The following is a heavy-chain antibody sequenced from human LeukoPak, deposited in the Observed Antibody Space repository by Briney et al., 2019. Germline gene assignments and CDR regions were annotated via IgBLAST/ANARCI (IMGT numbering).Heavy chain of an antibody. CDR1: GFTFSSYA. CDR3: AKVYSTDWFIFEY. J-gene: IGHJ4*02. CDR2: IDPSGGNT. D-gene: IGHD6-19*01. V-gene: IGHV3-23*01. Sequence: PWGSLRLSCAASGFTFSSYAMSWVRQAPGKGLEWVSAIDPSGGNTYYAGSVEGRFTISRDNSKNTLYLQMNSLRAEDTALYFCAKVYSTDWFIFEYWGQGTLVTVSS.